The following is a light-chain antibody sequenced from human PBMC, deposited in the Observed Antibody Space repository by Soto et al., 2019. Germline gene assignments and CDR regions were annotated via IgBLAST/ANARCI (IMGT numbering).Light chain of an antibody. V-gene: IGKV3-20*01. CDR1: QSVSSSY. Sequence: EIVLTQSPGTLSLSPGERVTLSCRASQSVSSSYLAWYQQKPGQAPRLLIYGASSRATGIPDRFSGRGSGTDFTLTISRLEPEDFAVYYCQQYGNSPITFGQGTRLEIK. J-gene: IGKJ5*01. CDR3: QQYGNSPIT. CDR2: GAS.